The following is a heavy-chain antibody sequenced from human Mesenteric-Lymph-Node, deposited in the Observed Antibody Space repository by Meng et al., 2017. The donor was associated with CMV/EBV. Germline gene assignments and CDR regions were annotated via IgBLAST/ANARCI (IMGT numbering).Heavy chain of an antibody. CDR3: ARDRSGYSYPYYFDY. V-gene: IGHV4-59*01. CDR1: GGSISSYY. CDR2: IYYSGST. J-gene: IGHJ4*02. D-gene: IGHD5-18*01. Sequence: ESLKISCTVSGGSISSYYWSWIRQPPGKGLEWIGYIYYSGSTNYNPSLKSRVTISVDTSKNQFSLKLSSVTAADTAVYYCARDRSGYSYPYYFDYWGQGTLVTVSS.